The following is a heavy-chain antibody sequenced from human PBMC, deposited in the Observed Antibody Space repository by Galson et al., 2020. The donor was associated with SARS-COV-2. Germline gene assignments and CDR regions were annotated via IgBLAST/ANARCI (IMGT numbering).Heavy chain of an antibody. D-gene: IGHD3-22*01. CDR3: ARRSGGYYDTSDYPRSYYYMDV. CDR2: IYPGDSAT. V-gene: IGHV5-51*01. Sequence: HGESLKISCKASGYSFTNYWIDWVRQMPGKGLQWMGIIYPGDSATRYSPSFQGQVTFSVDKSSSTAYLQWSSLKASDTDMYYCARRSGGYYDTSDYPRSYYYMDVWGKGTTVTVSS. CDR1: GYSFTNYW. J-gene: IGHJ6*03.